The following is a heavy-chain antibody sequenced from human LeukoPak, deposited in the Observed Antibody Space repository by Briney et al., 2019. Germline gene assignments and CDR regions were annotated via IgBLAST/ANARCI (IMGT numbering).Heavy chain of an antibody. CDR2: IYYSGST. J-gene: IGHJ4*02. CDR1: GGSIISYY. D-gene: IGHD2-15*01. V-gene: IGHV4-59*01. CDR3: ARETCSGGYCYLLDY. Sequence: SETLSLTCTVSGGSIISYYWYWIRQPPAKGLGWIGYIYYSGSTNHNPSPKRRVTISVDTSKNQFSLTLSSGTAADTAMYYCARETCSGGYCYLLDYWGQGTLVTVSS.